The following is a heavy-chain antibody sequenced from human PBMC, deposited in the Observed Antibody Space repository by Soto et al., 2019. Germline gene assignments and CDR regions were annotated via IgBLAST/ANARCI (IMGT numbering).Heavy chain of an antibody. D-gene: IGHD3-3*01. CDR1: GGSISSGGYY. V-gene: IGHV4-31*03. J-gene: IGHJ4*02. CDR3: ARGGPWSGYYIGGYFDY. CDR2: IYYSGST. Sequence: SETLSLTCTVSGGSISSGGYYWSWIRQHPGKGLEWIGYIYYSGSTYYNPSLKSRVTISVDTSKNQFSLKLSSVTAADTAVYYCARGGPWSGYYIGGYFDYWGQGTLVTV.